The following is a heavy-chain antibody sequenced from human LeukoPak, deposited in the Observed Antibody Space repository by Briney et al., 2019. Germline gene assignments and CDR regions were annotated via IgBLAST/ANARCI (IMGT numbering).Heavy chain of an antibody. Sequence: PGGSLRLSCAASGFTFSTYSMNWVRQAPGKGLEWVSSISSSSSYISYADSVKGRFTISRDNAKNSLYLQMNSLRDEDTAVYYCASKGVAGATGPPDYWGQGTLVTVSS. D-gene: IGHD1-26*01. J-gene: IGHJ4*02. V-gene: IGHV3-21*01. CDR1: GFTFSTYS. CDR2: ISSSSSYI. CDR3: ASKGVAGATGPPDY.